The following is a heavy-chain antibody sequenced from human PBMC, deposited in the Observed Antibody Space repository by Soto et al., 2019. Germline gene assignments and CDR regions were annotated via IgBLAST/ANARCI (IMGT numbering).Heavy chain of an antibody. Sequence: PPGKVLEWIGYISNSGSTHYNPSLESRVTISVDTSKNQFSLKLSSVTAADTAVYYCARDFSFYCESRSSGSYRGMGV. V-gene: IGHV4-30-4*01. CDR3: ARDFSFYCESRSSGSYRGMGV. D-gene: IGHD3-10*01. J-gene: IGHJ6*01. CDR2: ISNSGST.